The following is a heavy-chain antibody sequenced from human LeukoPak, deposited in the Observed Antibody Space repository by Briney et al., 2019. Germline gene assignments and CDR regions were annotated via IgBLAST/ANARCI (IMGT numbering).Heavy chain of an antibody. CDR3: ARILRFGEPYFDY. J-gene: IGHJ4*02. CDR1: GGSISSSSYY. Sequence: PSETLSLTCTVSGGSISSSSYYWGWIRQPPGKGLEWIGSIYYSGSTYYNPSLKSRVTISVDTSKNQFSLKLSSVTAADTAVYYCARILRFGEPYFDYWGQGTLVTVSS. V-gene: IGHV4-39*07. D-gene: IGHD3-10*01. CDR2: IYYSGST.